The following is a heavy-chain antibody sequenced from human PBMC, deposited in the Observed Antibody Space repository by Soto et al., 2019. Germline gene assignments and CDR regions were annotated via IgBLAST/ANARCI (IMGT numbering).Heavy chain of an antibody. CDR1: GFTFRTYW. Sequence: EVQLVESGGGLVQPRGSLRLSCAATGFTFRTYWMHWVRQAPGKGLVWVSRIKSDGSVTSYADSVKGRFTISRDNAKNTLYLQMNSLRAEDTAVYYCASDVNEYSSGWGDFWGLGTLVTVSS. CDR3: ASDVNEYSSGWGDF. D-gene: IGHD6-19*01. J-gene: IGHJ4*02. V-gene: IGHV3-74*01. CDR2: IKSDGSVT.